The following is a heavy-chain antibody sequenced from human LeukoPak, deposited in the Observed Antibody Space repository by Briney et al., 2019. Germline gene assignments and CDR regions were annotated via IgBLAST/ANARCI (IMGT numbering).Heavy chain of an antibody. CDR1: GYTFTTYP. CDR3: ARPYMTTVTTPPRY. J-gene: IGHJ4*02. Sequence: ASVKVSCKASGYTFTTYPMSWVRQAPGQGLEWMGWINTNTGTPTYVQGFTGRFVFSLDTSVSTAYLQISGLKAEDTAVYYCARPYMTTVTTPPRYWGQGTLVTVSS. CDR2: INTNTGTP. V-gene: IGHV7-4-1*02. D-gene: IGHD4-17*01.